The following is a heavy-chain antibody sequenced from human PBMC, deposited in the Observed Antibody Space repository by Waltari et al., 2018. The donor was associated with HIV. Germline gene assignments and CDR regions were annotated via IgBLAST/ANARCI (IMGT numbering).Heavy chain of an antibody. V-gene: IGHV4-59*01. D-gene: IGHD3-22*01. Sequence: QVQLQESGPGLVKPSETLSLTCTVSGGSISSYYWSWIRQPPGKGLEWIGYIYYSGSTNSNPSLQIRVTISVDTSKNQVSLKLISVTAADTAVYYCARDYYDSSGYYYGYSPWGQGTLVTVSS. J-gene: IGHJ5*02. CDR3: ARDYYDSSGYYYGYSP. CDR2: IYYSGST. CDR1: GGSISSYY.